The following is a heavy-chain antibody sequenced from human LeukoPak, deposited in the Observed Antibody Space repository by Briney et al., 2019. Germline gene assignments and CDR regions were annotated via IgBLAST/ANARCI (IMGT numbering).Heavy chain of an antibody. Sequence: GGSLRLSCAASGFTFSSYSMNWVRQAPGKGLEWVSHISSSSSTTYYADSVKGRFTISRDNAKNSLYLQMNSLRAEDTAVYYCARGEDYPFYFDYWGQGTLVTVSS. J-gene: IGHJ4*02. CDR1: GFTFSSYS. CDR2: ISSSSSTT. V-gene: IGHV3-48*01. CDR3: ARGEDYPFYFDY. D-gene: IGHD3-16*01.